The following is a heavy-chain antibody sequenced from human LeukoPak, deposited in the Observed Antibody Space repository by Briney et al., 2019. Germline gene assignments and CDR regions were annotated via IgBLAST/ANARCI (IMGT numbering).Heavy chain of an antibody. CDR2: INHSGST. CDR3: ARDGYSSSPFDY. CDR1: GGSFSGYY. J-gene: IGHJ4*02. D-gene: IGHD6-13*01. Sequence: SETLSLTCAVYGGSFSGYYWSWIRHPPGKGLEWIGEINHSGSTNYNPSLNSRVTISVDTSKNQFSLKPNSVAAADTAVYYRARDGYSSSPFDYWGQGTLVTVSS. V-gene: IGHV4-34*01.